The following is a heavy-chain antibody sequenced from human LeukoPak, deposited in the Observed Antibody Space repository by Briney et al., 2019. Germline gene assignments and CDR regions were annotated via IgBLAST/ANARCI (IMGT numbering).Heavy chain of an antibody. D-gene: IGHD3-10*01. J-gene: IGHJ6*02. V-gene: IGHV2-70*01. CDR3: ARMVRGLVYYYGMDV. CDR2: IDWDDDK. Sequence: QTPTLTCTFSGFSLSTSGMCVSWIRQPPGKALEWLALIDWDDDKYYSTSLRTRLTISKDTSKNRVVLTMTNMDPEDTATYYCARMVRGLVYYYGMDVWGQGTTVTVSS. CDR1: GFSLSTSGMC.